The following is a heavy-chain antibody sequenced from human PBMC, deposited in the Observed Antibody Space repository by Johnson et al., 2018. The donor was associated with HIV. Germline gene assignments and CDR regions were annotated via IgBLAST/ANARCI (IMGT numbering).Heavy chain of an antibody. J-gene: IGHJ3*02. CDR3: TTERGYSFDI. CDR1: GFTFSRYW. CDR2: IKQDGSEK. V-gene: IGHV3-7*03. D-gene: IGHD3-22*01. Sequence: VQLVESGGGLVQPGGSLRLSCAASGFTFSRYWMSWVRQAPGKGLEWVANIKQDGSEKYYVDSVKGRFTISRDDSKNTLYLQMNNRKTEDKAVYYCTTERGYSFDIWGQGTMVTVSS.